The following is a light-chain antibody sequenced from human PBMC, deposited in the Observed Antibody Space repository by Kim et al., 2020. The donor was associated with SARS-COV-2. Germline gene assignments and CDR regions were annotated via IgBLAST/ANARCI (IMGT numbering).Light chain of an antibody. CDR1: QDIRND. J-gene: IGKJ5*01. Sequence: ASGGDGVTIPCRESQDIRNDLGWYQQNPGRAPKRLFYGASSLQSGVPSRFSGSGSGTEFTLTISSVQPEDFATYFCLQHSTYPITFGQGTRLEIK. V-gene: IGKV1-17*01. CDR3: LQHSTYPIT. CDR2: GAS.